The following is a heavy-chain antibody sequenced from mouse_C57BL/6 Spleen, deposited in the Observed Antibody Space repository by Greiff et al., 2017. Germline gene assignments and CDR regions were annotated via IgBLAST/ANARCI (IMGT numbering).Heavy chain of an antibody. J-gene: IGHJ4*01. CDR3: AREDYDYDYAMDY. CDR1: GYTFTDYY. D-gene: IGHD2-4*01. Sequence: VQLQQSGAELVRPGASVKLSCKASGYTFTDYYINWVKQRPGQGLEWIARIYPGSGNTYYNEKFKGKATLTAEKSSSTAYMQLSSLTSEDSAVYFCAREDYDYDYAMDYWGQGTSVTVSS. CDR2: IYPGSGNT. V-gene: IGHV1-76*01.